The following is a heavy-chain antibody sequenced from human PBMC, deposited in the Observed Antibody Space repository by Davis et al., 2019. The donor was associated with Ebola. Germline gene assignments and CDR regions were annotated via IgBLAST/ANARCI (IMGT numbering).Heavy chain of an antibody. CDR3: ARDIVGAD. CDR2: ISAYNGNT. J-gene: IGHJ4*02. Sequence: ASVKVSCKASGYTFSSYGISWVRQAPGQGLEWMGWISAYNGNTNYAQKFQGRVTITADKSTSTAYMELSSLRSEDTAVYYCARDIVGADWGQGTLVTVSS. CDR1: GYTFSSYG. V-gene: IGHV1-18*01. D-gene: IGHD1-26*01.